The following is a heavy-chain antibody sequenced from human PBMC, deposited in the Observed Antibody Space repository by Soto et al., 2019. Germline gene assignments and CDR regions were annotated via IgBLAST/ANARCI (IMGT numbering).Heavy chain of an antibody. CDR2: IYSGGST. CDR3: ARGIAAAWYWFDP. Sequence: GGSLRLSCAASGFTVSSNYMSWVRQAPGKGLEWVSVIYSGGSTYYADSVKGRFTISRDNSKNTLYLQMNSLRAEDTAVYYCARGIAAAWYWFDPWGQGTLVTVSS. D-gene: IGHD6-13*01. J-gene: IGHJ5*02. CDR1: GFTVSSNY. V-gene: IGHV3-66*01.